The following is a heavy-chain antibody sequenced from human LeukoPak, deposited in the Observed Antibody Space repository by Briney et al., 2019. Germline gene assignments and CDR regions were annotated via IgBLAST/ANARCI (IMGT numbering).Heavy chain of an antibody. D-gene: IGHD3-3*01. V-gene: IGHV4-61*02. CDR3: ARDGGYDFGVVTPAAFDI. CDR1: GGSISSGSYY. J-gene: IGHJ3*02. Sequence: PSETLSLTCTVSGGSISSGSYYWSWIRQPAGKGLEWIGRIYTSGSTNYNPSLKSRVTMSVDTSKNQFSLKLSSVTAADTAVYYCARDGGYDFGVVTPAAFDIWGQGTMVTVSS. CDR2: IYTSGST.